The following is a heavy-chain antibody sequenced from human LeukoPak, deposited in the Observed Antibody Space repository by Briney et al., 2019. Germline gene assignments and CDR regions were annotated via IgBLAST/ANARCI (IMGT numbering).Heavy chain of an antibody. V-gene: IGHV4-34*01. J-gene: IGHJ6*04. D-gene: IGHD3-3*01. CDR3: AGYPRSRTIFGVVINV. CDR1: GGSFSGYY. Sequence: PSETLSLTCAVYGGSFSGYYWSWIRQPPGKGLEWIGEINHSGSTNYNPSLKSRVTISVDTSKNQFSLKLSSVTAADTAVYYCAGYPRSRTIFGVVINVWGKGTTVTVSS. CDR2: INHSGST.